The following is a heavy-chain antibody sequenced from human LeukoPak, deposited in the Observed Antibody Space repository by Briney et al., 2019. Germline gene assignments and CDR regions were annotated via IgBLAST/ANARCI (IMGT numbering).Heavy chain of an antibody. D-gene: IGHD2-2*01. V-gene: IGHV1-2*02. J-gene: IGHJ5*02. Sequence: GASVKVSCKASGYTFTGYYMHWVRQAPGQGLEWMGWINPNSGGTNYAQKFQGRVTMTRDTSISTAYMKLSRLRSDDTAVYYCARDGGYCSSTSCYRLLPNNWFDPWGQGTLVTVSS. CDR1: GYTFTGYY. CDR3: ARDGGYCSSTSCYRLLPNNWFDP. CDR2: INPNSGGT.